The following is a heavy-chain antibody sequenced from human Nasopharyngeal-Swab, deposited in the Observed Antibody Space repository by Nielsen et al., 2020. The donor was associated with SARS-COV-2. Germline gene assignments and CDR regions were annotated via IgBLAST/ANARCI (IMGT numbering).Heavy chain of an antibody. CDR3: ARALTTYYDFWSGYYVFDY. J-gene: IGHJ4*02. CDR1: GGSISSSSYY. V-gene: IGHV4-39*07. D-gene: IGHD3-3*01. CDR2: IYYSGST. Sequence: GSLRLSCTVSGGSISSSSYYWGWIRQPPGKGLEWIGSIYYSGSTNYNPSLKSRVTISVDTSKNQFSLKLSSVTAADTAVYYCARALTTYYDFWSGYYVFDYWGQGTLVTVSS.